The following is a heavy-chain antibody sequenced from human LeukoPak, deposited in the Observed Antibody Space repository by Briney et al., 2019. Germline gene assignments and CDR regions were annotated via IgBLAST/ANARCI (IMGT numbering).Heavy chain of an antibody. Sequence: ASVKVSCKASGYTFTGYYMHWVRQAPGQGLEWMGWINPNSGGTNYAQKFQGRVTITRNTSISTAYMELSSLRSEDTAVYYCARVYVRDDFWSGYYWAFDYWGQGTLVTVSS. D-gene: IGHD3-3*01. J-gene: IGHJ4*02. CDR2: INPNSGGT. CDR1: GYTFTGYY. CDR3: ARVYVRDDFWSGYYWAFDY. V-gene: IGHV1-2*02.